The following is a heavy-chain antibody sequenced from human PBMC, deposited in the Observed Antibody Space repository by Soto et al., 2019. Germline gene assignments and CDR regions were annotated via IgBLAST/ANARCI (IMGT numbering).Heavy chain of an antibody. D-gene: IGHD2-15*01. CDR2: ISYHGSNK. CDR1: GFTFSTYA. CDR3: ARDLPQYCSAGSCYPDS. J-gene: IGHJ4*02. V-gene: IGHV3-30-3*01. Sequence: GGSLRLSCAASGFTFSTYAMHWVRQAPGKGLAWVAIISYHGSNKYYADSVKGRFTISRDDPNNTLYLQMNSLRPEDTAVYYCARDLPQYCSAGSCYPDSWGQGTPVTVSS.